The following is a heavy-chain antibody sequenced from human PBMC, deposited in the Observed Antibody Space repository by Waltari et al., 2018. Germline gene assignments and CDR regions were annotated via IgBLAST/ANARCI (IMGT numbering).Heavy chain of an antibody. V-gene: IGHV3-53*01. CDR1: GSPVRNS. D-gene: IGHD6-19*01. CDR3: ATSMAVAGKGRGWFDS. CDR2: IYTGGST. Sequence: EVQLLESGGGLIQPGGSLRLSCAASGSPVRNSISWVRQAPGKGREWVAVIYTGGSTDDADSVKGRFTISRDNSKNTRYLQMNSRRAEDTAVYYCATSMAVAGKGRGWFDSWGQGTLVTVSS. J-gene: IGHJ5*01.